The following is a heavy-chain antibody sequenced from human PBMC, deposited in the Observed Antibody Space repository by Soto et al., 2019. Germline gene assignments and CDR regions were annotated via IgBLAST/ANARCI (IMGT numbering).Heavy chain of an antibody. CDR1: GGPVSCYY. J-gene: IGHJ6*02. CDR2: INHSGNT. CDR3: AREEGPQWFTKGYYGLDV. V-gene: IGHV4-34*01. Sequence: PSETLSRTCAVYGGPVSCYYWSSVRQPPAEEPESIGEINHSGNTNYNPCLKSRVTISVEPSKNQVSLKLSSVTAADPGVYYCAREEGPQWFTKGYYGLDVWGQGTTVTVSS. D-gene: IGHD2-8*01.